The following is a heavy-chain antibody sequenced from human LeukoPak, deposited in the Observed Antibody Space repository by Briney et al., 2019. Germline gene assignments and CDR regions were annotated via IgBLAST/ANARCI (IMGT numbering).Heavy chain of an antibody. Sequence: ASVKVSFKGSGYTFTRYGISWVRQAPGQGPEWMGWISAYNGNTNYAQKLQGRVTMTTDTSTSTAYMELRSLRSDDTAVYYCARDAAVAGTGHDAFDIWGQGTMVTVSS. J-gene: IGHJ3*02. CDR3: ARDAAVAGTGHDAFDI. D-gene: IGHD6-19*01. CDR1: GYTFTRYG. CDR2: ISAYNGNT. V-gene: IGHV1-18*01.